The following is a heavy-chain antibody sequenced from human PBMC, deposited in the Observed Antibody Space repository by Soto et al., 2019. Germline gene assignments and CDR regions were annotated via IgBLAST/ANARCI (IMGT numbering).Heavy chain of an antibody. V-gene: IGHV1-3*01. Sequence: QVQLVQSGAEVKMPGASVKVSCKASGYSFRSYGIQWVRQAPGQSLEWMGWINVDNGDTKYSQNFQDRVTIIRDTSVSTVYVELSSLRTEDTAVYYCAGVGLKYRRWFGRWGQGSLVTVSS. CDR1: GYSFRSYG. CDR3: AGVGLKYRRWFGR. D-gene: IGHD3-16*02. J-gene: IGHJ5*02. CDR2: INVDNGDT.